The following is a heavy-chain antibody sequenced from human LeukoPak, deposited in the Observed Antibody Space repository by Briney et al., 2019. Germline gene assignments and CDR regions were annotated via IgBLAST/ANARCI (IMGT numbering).Heavy chain of an antibody. CDR1: GYTFTGYY. D-gene: IGHD2-8*01. CDR2: INPNSGGT. V-gene: IGHV1-2*02. J-gene: IGHJ4*02. Sequence: GASVKVSCKASGYTFTGYYMHWVRQAPGQGLEWMGWINPNSGGTNYAQKFQGRVTMTRDTSISTAYMELSRLRSDDTAVYYCARVWGTNGDSGGDYWGQGTLVTVSS. CDR3: ARVWGTNGDSGGDY.